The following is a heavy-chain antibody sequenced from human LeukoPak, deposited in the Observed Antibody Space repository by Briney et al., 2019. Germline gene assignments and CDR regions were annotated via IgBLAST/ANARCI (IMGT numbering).Heavy chain of an antibody. Sequence: GSLRLSCAASGFTFSSYSMNWARQAPGKGLEWVSSISSSSSYIYYADSVKGRFTISRDNAKNSLYLQMNSLRAEDTAVYYCARVFVPKGTKGAFDIWGQGTMVTVSS. CDR2: ISSSSSYI. CDR1: GFTFSSYS. CDR3: ARVFVPKGTKGAFDI. J-gene: IGHJ3*02. D-gene: IGHD3-3*01. V-gene: IGHV3-21*01.